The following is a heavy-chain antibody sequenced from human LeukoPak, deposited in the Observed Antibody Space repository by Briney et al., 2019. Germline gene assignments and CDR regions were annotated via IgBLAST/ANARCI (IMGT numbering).Heavy chain of an antibody. V-gene: IGHV3-33*01. CDR3: ARDLLAYSSGWYYFDY. D-gene: IGHD6-19*01. J-gene: IGHJ4*02. CDR1: GFTFSSYG. Sequence: GGSLRLSCAASGFTFSSYGMHWVRQAPGKGLEWVAVIWYDGSNKYYADSVKGRFTISRDNSKNTLYLQMSSLRAEDTAVYYCARDLLAYSSGWYYFDYWGQGTLVTVSS. CDR2: IWYDGSNK.